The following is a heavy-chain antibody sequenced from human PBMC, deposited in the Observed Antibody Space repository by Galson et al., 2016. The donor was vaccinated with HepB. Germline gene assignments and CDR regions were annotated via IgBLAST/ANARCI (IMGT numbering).Heavy chain of an antibody. J-gene: IGHJ5*02. Sequence: SLRLSCAVSGFTFSRSDMHWVRQAPGKGLEWVAVIWSDGSNRYYADSVQGRFTISRDNSKNTLLLQMNSLRAEDTAVYFCARDPHASGWAAYYFDAWGQGTLVTVSS. V-gene: IGHV3-33*01. CDR2: IWSDGSNR. D-gene: IGHD6-19*01. CDR1: GFTFSRSD. CDR3: ARDPHASGWAAYYFDA.